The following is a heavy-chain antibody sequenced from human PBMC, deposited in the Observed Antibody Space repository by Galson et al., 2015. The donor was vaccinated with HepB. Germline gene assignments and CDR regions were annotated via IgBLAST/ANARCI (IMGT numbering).Heavy chain of an antibody. V-gene: IGHV3-30*04. CDR1: GFTFSSYA. CDR3: ARDSIVVVPAAIGWFDP. Sequence: SLRLSCAASGFTFSSYAMHWVRQAPGKGLEWVAVISYDGSNKYYADSVKGRFTISRDNSKNTLYLQMNSLRAEDTAVYYCARDSIVVVPAAIGWFDPWGQGTLVTVSS. D-gene: IGHD2-2*02. CDR2: ISYDGSNK. J-gene: IGHJ5*02.